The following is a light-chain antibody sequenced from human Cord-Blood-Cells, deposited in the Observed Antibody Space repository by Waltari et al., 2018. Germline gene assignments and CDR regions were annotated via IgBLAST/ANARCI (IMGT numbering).Light chain of an antibody. Sequence: EIVLTQSPATLSLSPGARATLSCPASQSVSSYLAWYQQKPGQAPRLLIYDASNRATGIPARFSGSGSGTDFTLTISSLEPEDCAVYYCQQRSNWPPYTFGQGTKLEIK. J-gene: IGKJ2*01. CDR3: QQRSNWPPYT. CDR2: DAS. CDR1: QSVSSY. V-gene: IGKV3-11*01.